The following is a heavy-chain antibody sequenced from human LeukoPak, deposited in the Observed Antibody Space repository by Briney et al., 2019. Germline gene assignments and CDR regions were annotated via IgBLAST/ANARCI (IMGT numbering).Heavy chain of an antibody. CDR2: IKQDGSEK. Sequence: GGSLRLSCAASGFTLSSYWMSWVRQAPGKGLEWVANIKQDGSEKYYVDSVKGRFTISRDNVKNSLYLQMNSLRAEDTAVYYCARDHDWDYMDVWGKGTTVTVSS. CDR3: ARDHDWDYMDV. V-gene: IGHV3-7*01. J-gene: IGHJ6*03. D-gene: IGHD3-9*01. CDR1: GFTLSSYW.